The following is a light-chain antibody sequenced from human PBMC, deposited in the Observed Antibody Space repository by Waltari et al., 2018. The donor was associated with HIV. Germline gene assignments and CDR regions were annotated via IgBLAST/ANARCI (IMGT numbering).Light chain of an antibody. V-gene: IGLV1-40*01. CDR2: SDI. J-gene: IGLJ2*01. CDR3: QSYDSSLRASV. CDR1: RSNRRAGNF. Sequence: QSALTQPPSVPGAPGQRVTISCPGNRSNRRAGNFGTWYQHLQGTSPCLLVYSDINRPSGVPDRFSGSKSGTSASLVITGLQAEDEADYYCQSYDSSLRASVFGGGTKLTVL.